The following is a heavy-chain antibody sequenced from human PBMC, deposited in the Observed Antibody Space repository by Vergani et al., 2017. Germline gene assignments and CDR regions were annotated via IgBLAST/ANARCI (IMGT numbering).Heavy chain of an antibody. J-gene: IGHJ6*02. CDR1: GFSFRNAW. D-gene: IGHD2-21*01. Sequence: EVQLVESGGGIVKPGGSLRLSCVASGFSFRNAWMNWVRRTPGKGLEWVGRIKSTFDRGTTDYAAAVKGRFTISRDDSKNTLFLQMNGLKTEDIGVYYCTTDXRCCGDGSCYWLMDHHSYGMDVWVQGTTVTVSS. CDR2: IKSTFDRGTT. CDR3: TTDXRCCGDGSCYWLMDHHSYGMDV. V-gene: IGHV3-15*07.